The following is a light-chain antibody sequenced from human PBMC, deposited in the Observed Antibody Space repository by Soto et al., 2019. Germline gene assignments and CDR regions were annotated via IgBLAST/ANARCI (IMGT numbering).Light chain of an antibody. Sequence: DIPMTPSPSSLSASVGDRVTITCRASQSLSSYLNWYQQKPGKAPKLLIYAASSLQSGVPSRFSGSGSGSDFTLTISSLQPEDFATYYCQQSYSTPRTCGQGTKVDIK. J-gene: IGKJ1*01. CDR2: AAS. CDR1: QSLSSY. V-gene: IGKV1-39*01. CDR3: QQSYSTPRT.